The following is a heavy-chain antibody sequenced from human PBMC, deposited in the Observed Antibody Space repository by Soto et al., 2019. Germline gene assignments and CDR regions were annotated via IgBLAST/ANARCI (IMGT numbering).Heavy chain of an antibody. V-gene: IGHV3-66*01. CDR1: GFTVSSNY. J-gene: IGHJ4*02. D-gene: IGHD1-26*01. CDR2: IYSGGST. Sequence: VQLVESGGGLVQPGGSLRLSCAASGFTVSSNYMSWVRQAPGKGLEWVAVIYSGGSTYYADSMKGRFIISRDNSENTLFLQMNSLRAEDTAVYYCGRDKAVGATDYWGQGTLVTVS. CDR3: GRDKAVGATDY.